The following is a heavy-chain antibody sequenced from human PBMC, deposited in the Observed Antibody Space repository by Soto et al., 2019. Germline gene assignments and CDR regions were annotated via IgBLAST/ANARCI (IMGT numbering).Heavy chain of an antibody. CDR1: GFTFSSYA. D-gene: IGHD5-12*01. CDR2: VDGSNSNT. V-gene: IGHV3-23*01. J-gene: IGHJ5*02. CDR3: AKSPDSGYHHLDP. Sequence: GGSLRLSCAASGFTFSSYAMNWVRQAPGKGLEWVSTVDGSNSNTYYADSVKGRFTISRDNSKNTLYLQMNTLRAEDTALYYCAKSPDSGYHHLDPWGQGSVVTVSS.